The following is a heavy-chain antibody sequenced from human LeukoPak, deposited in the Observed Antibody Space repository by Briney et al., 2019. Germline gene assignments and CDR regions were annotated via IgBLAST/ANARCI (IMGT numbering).Heavy chain of an antibody. CDR3: ARDLYCSSTSCQTP. V-gene: IGHV3-23*01. J-gene: IGHJ5*02. CDR2: ISGSGRDT. D-gene: IGHD2-2*01. CDR1: GFTFSTFA. Sequence: GGSLRLSCAASGFTFSTFAMIWVRQAPGKGLEWVSAISGSGRDTYYADSVKGRFTFSRDNTKNTLYLQMNSLRSDDTAVYYCARDLYCSSTSCQTPWGQGTLVTVSS.